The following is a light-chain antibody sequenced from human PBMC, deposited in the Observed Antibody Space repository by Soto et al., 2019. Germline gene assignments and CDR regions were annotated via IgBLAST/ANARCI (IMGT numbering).Light chain of an antibody. J-gene: IGLJ1*01. CDR2: SDN. V-gene: IGLV1-47*02. CDR1: TSNIAKNY. CDR3: AAWDDRLSGYR. Sequence: QTVVTQPPSTSGTPGQRVTISCSGDTSNIAKNYVYWYQQVPGMAPKLLIYSDNQRPSGVPDRFSGSKSGTSASLAISGLRSEDEADYYCAAWDDRLSGYRFGGGTKLTVL.